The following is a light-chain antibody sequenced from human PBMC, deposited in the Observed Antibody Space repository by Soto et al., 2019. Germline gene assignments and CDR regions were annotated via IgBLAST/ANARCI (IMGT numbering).Light chain of an antibody. CDR3: QQYGSSLWA. V-gene: IGKV3-20*01. CDR1: QSVSSSY. J-gene: IGKJ1*01. Sequence: EIVLTQSPGTLSLSPGERATLSCRASQSVSSSYLAWYQQKPGQAPRLLIYCASSRATGIPDRFSGSGSGTDFTLTISRLEPEDFAVYYCQQYGSSLWAFGQGTKVEIK. CDR2: CAS.